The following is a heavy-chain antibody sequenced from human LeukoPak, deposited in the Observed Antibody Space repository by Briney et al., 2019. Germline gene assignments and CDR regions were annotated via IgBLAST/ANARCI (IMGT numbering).Heavy chain of an antibody. D-gene: IGHD1-26*01. Sequence: ASVKVSCKASGYTFTSYYMHWVRQAPGQELEWMGIINPSGGSTSYAQKFQGRVTMTRDMSTSTVYMELSSLRSEDTAVYYCARVGSQGGDYWGQGTLVTVSS. J-gene: IGHJ4*02. CDR2: INPSGGST. V-gene: IGHV1-46*01. CDR1: GYTFTSYY. CDR3: ARVGSQGGDY.